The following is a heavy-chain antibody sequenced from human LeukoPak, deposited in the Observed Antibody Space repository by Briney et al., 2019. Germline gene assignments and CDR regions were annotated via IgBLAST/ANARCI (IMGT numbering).Heavy chain of an antibody. CDR1: GFPVSTNY. CDR3: ARPGTTLYYAMDV. Sequence: GGSLRLSCVPSGFPVSTNYMSWVRQAPGKGLEWVSVIYSSGSTYYADSVKGRFTISRDNSKNTLFLQMNSLRAEDTAVYYCARPGTTLYYAMDVWGQGTTVTVSS. J-gene: IGHJ6*02. V-gene: IGHV3-66*01. CDR2: IYSSGST. D-gene: IGHD1-1*01.